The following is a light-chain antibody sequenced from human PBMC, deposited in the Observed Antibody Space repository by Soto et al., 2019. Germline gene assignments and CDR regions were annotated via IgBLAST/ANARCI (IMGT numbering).Light chain of an antibody. CDR1: SSDVGSYNL. V-gene: IGLV2-23*03. J-gene: IGLJ2*01. Sequence: QSALTQPASVSGSPGQSITIYCTGTSSDVGSYNLVSCYQQHPGKAPKLMIYEGSKRPSGVSNRFSGSKSGNTASLTISGLQAEDEADYYCCSYACSSTFEVFGGGTKLTVL. CDR3: CSYACSSTFEV. CDR2: EGS.